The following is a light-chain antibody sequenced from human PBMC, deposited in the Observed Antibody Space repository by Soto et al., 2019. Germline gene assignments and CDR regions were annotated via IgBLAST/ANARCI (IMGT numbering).Light chain of an antibody. CDR2: DVS. CDR1: SSDVGGYNY. V-gene: IGLV2-14*01. J-gene: IGLJ1*01. Sequence: QSALTQPASVSGSPGQSITISCTGTSSDVGGYNYVSWYQQHPGKAPKLMIYDVSNRPSGVSNRFSGSKSGNTASLTSSGLQAEDEADYYCSSYTSSSTLFGTGIKVTVL. CDR3: SSYTSSSTL.